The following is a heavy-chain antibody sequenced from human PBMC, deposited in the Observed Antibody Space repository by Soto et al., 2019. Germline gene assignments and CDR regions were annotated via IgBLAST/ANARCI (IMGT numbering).Heavy chain of an antibody. V-gene: IGHV3-30*03. CDR3: ARGPSYSDSYFDH. Sequence: PGGSLILSCAASEFTFSNYAMHWVRPAPGKGLQWLAVISYDGNNKYYADSVEGRFTISRDNSKNTVYLQMNSLRLEDTAVYYCARGPSYSDSYFDHWGQGTLVTVSS. CDR1: EFTFSNYA. D-gene: IGHD4-17*01. J-gene: IGHJ4*02. CDR2: ISYDGNNK.